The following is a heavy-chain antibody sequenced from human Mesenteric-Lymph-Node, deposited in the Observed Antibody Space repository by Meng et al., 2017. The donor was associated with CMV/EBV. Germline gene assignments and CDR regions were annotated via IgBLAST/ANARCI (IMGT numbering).Heavy chain of an antibody. CDR2: ISAYNGNT. J-gene: IGHJ6*02. D-gene: IGHD1-26*01. Sequence: ASVKVSCKASGYTFTSYGISWVRQAPGQGLEWMGWISAYNGNTNYAQKLQGRVTMTTDTSTSTAYMELSSVTAADTAVYYCARDSRGSYTVNHYYYYGMDVWGQGTTVTVSS. CDR3: ARDSRGSYTVNHYYYYGMDV. CDR1: GYTFTSYG. V-gene: IGHV1-18*01.